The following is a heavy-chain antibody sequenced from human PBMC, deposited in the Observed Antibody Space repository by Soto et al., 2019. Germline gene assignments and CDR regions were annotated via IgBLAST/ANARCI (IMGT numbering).Heavy chain of an antibody. CDR3: ALDTNFYASGSGVDY. Sequence: EVQLVQSGGGLVKPGGSLRLSCAASGFTFATYSMSWVRQAPGKGLEWVSSITSSSDYIHYADSVRGRFTISRDNAQSSLYLQLISLRGEDTAVYYCALDTNFYASGSGVDYWGQGTLVTVSS. D-gene: IGHD3-10*01. V-gene: IGHV3-21*06. CDR2: ITSSSDYI. CDR1: GFTFATYS. J-gene: IGHJ4*02.